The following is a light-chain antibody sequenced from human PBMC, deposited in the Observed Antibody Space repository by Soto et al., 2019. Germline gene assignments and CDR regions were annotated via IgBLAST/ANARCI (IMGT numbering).Light chain of an antibody. J-gene: IGLJ2*01. CDR1: SSDVGGYNY. Sequence: QSALTQPASVSGSPGQSITISCTGTSSDVGGYNYVSWYQQHQGKAPKLMIYGVSHRPSGVSNRFSGSKSGNTASLTISGLQAEDEADYYCSSYTRSSALVVFGTGTKLTVL. CDR3: SSYTRSSALVV. V-gene: IGLV2-14*03. CDR2: GVS.